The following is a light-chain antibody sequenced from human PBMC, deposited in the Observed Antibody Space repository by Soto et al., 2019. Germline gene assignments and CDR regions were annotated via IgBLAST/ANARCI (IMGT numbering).Light chain of an antibody. V-gene: IGLV2-14*01. Sequence: QSVLTQPASGSGSPGQSSTISCTGTSSDVGGYNYVSWYQQHPGKAPKLMISDVSNRPSGVSNRFSGSKSGNTASLTISGLQAEDEADYYCSSYTSSSTPYVFGTGTKLTVL. CDR3: SSYTSSSTPYV. J-gene: IGLJ1*01. CDR1: SSDVGGYNY. CDR2: DVS.